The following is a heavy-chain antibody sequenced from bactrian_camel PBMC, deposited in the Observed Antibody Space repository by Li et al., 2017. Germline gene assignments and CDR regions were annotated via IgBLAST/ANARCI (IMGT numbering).Heavy chain of an antibody. D-gene: IGHD6*01. V-gene: IGHV3-2*01. CDR2: CYSDGSNT. J-gene: IGHJ4*01. CDR3: AAEGYGGSWASTPLGSLTNFNY. CDR1: GFTFRSYY. Sequence: HVQLVESGGGLVQPGGSLGLSCAASGFTFRSYYMSWVRQAPGKGLEWVSSCYSDGSNTYYADSVKGRFTSSKDNAKNTLYLQMTNLKPEDTAVYYCAAEGYGGSWASTPLGSLTNFNYWGQGTQVTVS.